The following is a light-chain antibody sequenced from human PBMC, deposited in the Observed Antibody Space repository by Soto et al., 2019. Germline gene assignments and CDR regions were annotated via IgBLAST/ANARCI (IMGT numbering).Light chain of an antibody. J-gene: IGKJ1*01. Sequence: EIVLTQSPGTLSLSPGERATLSCRASQSVSSSYLAWYQQKPGQAPRLLIYGASSSATGIPDRFSGSGSGTDFTITISRLEPEDFAVYYCQQYGSSPRTFGQGTKVEIQ. CDR2: GAS. V-gene: IGKV3-20*01. CDR3: QQYGSSPRT. CDR1: QSVSSSY.